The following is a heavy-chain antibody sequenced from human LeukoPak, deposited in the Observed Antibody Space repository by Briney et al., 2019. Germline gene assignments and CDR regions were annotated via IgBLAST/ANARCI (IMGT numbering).Heavy chain of an antibody. CDR3: ARDAYYYDSSGSY. D-gene: IGHD3-22*01. V-gene: IGHV3-21*01. Sequence: PGGSLRLSCAASGFTFSSYSMNWVRQDPGTGLEWVSSISSSSSYIYYADSVKGRFTISRDSAKNSLYLQMNSLRAEDTAVYYCARDAYYYDSSGSYWGQGTLVTVSS. CDR1: GFTFSSYS. CDR2: ISSSSSYI. J-gene: IGHJ4*02.